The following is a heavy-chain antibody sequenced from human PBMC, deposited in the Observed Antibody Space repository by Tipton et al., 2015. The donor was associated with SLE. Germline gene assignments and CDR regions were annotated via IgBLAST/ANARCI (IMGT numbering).Heavy chain of an antibody. D-gene: IGHD2-2*01. CDR1: GGSISSGTYY. Sequence: TLSLTCTVSGGSISSGTYYWSWIRQPAGKGLEWIGRIYTSGSTNYSPSLKSRVTVSVDTSRNQFSLKLSSVTAADTAVYYCARGDMVVVPAAVGGYYYYMDVWGQGTTFTFSS. CDR2: IYTSGST. V-gene: IGHV4-61*02. J-gene: IGHJ6*03. CDR3: ARGDMVVVPAAVGGYYYYMDV.